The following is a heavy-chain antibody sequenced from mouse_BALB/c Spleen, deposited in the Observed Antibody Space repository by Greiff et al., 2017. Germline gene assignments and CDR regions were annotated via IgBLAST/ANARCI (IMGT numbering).Heavy chain of an antibody. CDR1: GFTFSSYA. V-gene: IGHV5-9-4*01. Sequence: EVHLVESGGGLVKPGGSLKLSCAASGFTFSSYAMSWVRQSPEKRLEWVAEISSGGSYTYYPDTVTGRFTISRDNAKNTLYLEMSSLRSEDTAMYYCARGHYYGSSPYAMDYWGQGTSVTVSS. CDR2: ISSGGSYT. D-gene: IGHD1-1*01. J-gene: IGHJ4*01. CDR3: ARGHYYGSSPYAMDY.